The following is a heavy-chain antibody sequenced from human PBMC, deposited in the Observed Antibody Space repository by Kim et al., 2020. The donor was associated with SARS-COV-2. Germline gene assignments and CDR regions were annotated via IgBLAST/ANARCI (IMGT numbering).Heavy chain of an antibody. CDR3: AKMYLADPKRYNCYGY. J-gene: IGHJ4*01. CDR2: ISGGGDST. Sequence: GGSLRLSCEASQFTFSSYDMSWVRQAPGKGLEWVSTISGGGDSTYYPDSVKGRFTISRDNSKNTLYLQMNSLRAEDTAVYYCAKMYLADPKRYNCYGYWG. D-gene: IGHD5-12*01. CDR1: QFTFSSYD. V-gene: IGHV3-23*01.